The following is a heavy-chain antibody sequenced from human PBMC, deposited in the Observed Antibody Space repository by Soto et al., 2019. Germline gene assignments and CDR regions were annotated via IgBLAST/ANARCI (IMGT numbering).Heavy chain of an antibody. D-gene: IGHD3-10*01. J-gene: IGHJ4*02. V-gene: IGHV3-21*01. CDR3: ARNSMGNYGIEY. CDR1: GFTFSSYT. Sequence: GGSLRLSCAASGFTFSSYTMDWVRLAPGKGLEWVSSISTISSYIYYADSVRGRFTISRDNTRNSLYLEMNSLRAEDTAVYYCARNSMGNYGIEYWGQGSLVTVS. CDR2: ISTISSYI.